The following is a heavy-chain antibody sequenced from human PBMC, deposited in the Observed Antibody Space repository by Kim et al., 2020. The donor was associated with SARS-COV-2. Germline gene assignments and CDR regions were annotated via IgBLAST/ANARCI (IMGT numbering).Heavy chain of an antibody. CDR2: YI. Sequence: YIYYEDSGKGRFTISRDNAKNSLYLQMNSLRAEDTAVYYCASRTQLPFDYWGQGTLVTVSS. J-gene: IGHJ4*02. V-gene: IGHV3-21*01. D-gene: IGHD5-18*01. CDR3: ASRTQLPFDY.